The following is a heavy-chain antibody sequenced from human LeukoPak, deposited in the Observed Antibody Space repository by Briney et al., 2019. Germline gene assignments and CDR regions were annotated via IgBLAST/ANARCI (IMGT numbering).Heavy chain of an antibody. D-gene: IGHD6-19*01. Sequence: GGSPRLSCAASGFTFSSYGMSWVRQAPGRGLEWVSSITSISNYIYYADSVKGRFTISRDNAKNSLYLQMNSLRADDTAVYYCARVGYSSGWRAPDFDYWGQGTLVTVSS. CDR2: ITSISNYI. CDR3: ARVGYSSGWRAPDFDY. V-gene: IGHV3-21*01. J-gene: IGHJ4*02. CDR1: GFTFSSYG.